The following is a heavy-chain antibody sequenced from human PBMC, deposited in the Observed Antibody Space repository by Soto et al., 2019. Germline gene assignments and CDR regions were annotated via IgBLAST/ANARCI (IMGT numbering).Heavy chain of an antibody. J-gene: IGHJ6*02. CDR1: GHTFTSYG. CDR2: ISAYNGNT. CDR3: ARYLDPNWGYSYSCGMDV. Sequence: QVQLVQSGAEVKKPGASVKVSCKASGHTFTSYGISWVRQAPGQGLEWMGWISAYNGNTNYAQKLQGRVTMTTDTTTSTAYMELRSVRSDDTAVYYCARYLDPNWGYSYSCGMDVWGQGPTVTVSS. D-gene: IGHD7-27*01. V-gene: IGHV1-18*01.